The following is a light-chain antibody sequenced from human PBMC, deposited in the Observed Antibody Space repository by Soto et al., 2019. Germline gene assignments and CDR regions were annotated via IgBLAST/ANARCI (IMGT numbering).Light chain of an antibody. CDR3: QQYGTSPIT. V-gene: IGKV3-20*01. CDR2: GAS. Sequence: ENVLTQSQGTLSLSPGERATLSCRASQTVSSYLTWYQQRPGQAPRLLIYGASKRATGIPDMFSGSGSGTDFTLTISRLEPEDFALYYCQQYGTSPITFGQGTRLEIK. CDR1: QTVSSY. J-gene: IGKJ5*01.